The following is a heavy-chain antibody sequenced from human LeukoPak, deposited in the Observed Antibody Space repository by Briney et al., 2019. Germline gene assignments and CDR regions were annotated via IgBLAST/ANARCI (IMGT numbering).Heavy chain of an antibody. Sequence: SETLSLTCTVSGGSISSSSYYWGWIRQPPGKGLEWIGSIYYSGSTYYNPSLKSRVTISVDTSKNQFSLKLSSVTAADTAVYYCASFSSGWYWGADYFDYWGQGTLVTVSS. D-gene: IGHD6-19*01. CDR1: GGSISSSSYY. V-gene: IGHV4-39*07. J-gene: IGHJ4*02. CDR3: ASFSSGWYWGADYFDY. CDR2: IYYSGST.